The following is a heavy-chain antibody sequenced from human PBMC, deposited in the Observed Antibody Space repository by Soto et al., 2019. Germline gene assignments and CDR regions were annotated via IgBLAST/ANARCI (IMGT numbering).Heavy chain of an antibody. CDR2: IYYGGSA. D-gene: IGHD2-8*01. CDR1: GGSISTYY. V-gene: IGHV4-59*08. CDR3: ARGGHCTSGVCSALDY. J-gene: IGHJ4*02. Sequence: QVQLQESGPGLVKPSETLSLTCTVSGGSISTYYWSWIRQPPGKGLEWIGYIYYGGSANYNPSLKSRVTISVDTSKKQFSLRLDSVTAADTAVYYCARGGHCTSGVCSALDYWGQGTLVTVSS.